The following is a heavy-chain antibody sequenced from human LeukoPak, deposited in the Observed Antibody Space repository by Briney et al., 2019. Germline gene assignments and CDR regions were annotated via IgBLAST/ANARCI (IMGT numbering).Heavy chain of an antibody. V-gene: IGHV1-69*04. CDR3: AKPDGYYDSSGYDY. J-gene: IGHJ4*02. CDR1: GGTFSSYA. Sequence: GASVKVSCKASGGTFSSYAISWVRQAPGQGLEWMGRIIPILGIANYAQKFQGRVTITADKSTSTAYMELSSLRSEDTAVYYCAKPDGYYDSSGYDYWGQGPLVTVSS. CDR2: IIPILGIA. D-gene: IGHD3-22*01.